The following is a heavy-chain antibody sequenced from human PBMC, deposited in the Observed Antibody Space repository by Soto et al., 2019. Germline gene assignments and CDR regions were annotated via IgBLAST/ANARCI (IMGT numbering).Heavy chain of an antibody. V-gene: IGHV3-23*01. CDR2: ISGSGATT. J-gene: IGHJ4*02. Sequence: EVQLLESGGGLVQPGGSLRLSCAASGFTFGNYAMSWVRQAPGKGLEWVSAISGSGATTHYADSVKGRFTISRDNSKNTLYLQMNSVRAEDAAVYYCANQGYYGSGSYAWGGFEYWGQGTLVTVSA. CDR3: ANQGYYGSGSYAWGGFEY. CDR1: GFTFGNYA. D-gene: IGHD3-10*01.